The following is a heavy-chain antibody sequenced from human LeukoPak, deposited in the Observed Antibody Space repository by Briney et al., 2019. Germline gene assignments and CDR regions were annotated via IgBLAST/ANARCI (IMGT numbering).Heavy chain of an antibody. V-gene: IGHV3-11*04. CDR1: GFTVSDYY. D-gene: IGHD1-26*01. Sequence: GGSLRLSCAASGFTVSDYYMSWIRQAPGKGLEWVSYINTRSSTSYYADSVKGRFTISRDNAKNSLYLQMNSLVAEDTAVYYCARERPEGSGSFQLDSWGQGTLVTVSS. CDR3: ARERPEGSGSFQLDS. J-gene: IGHJ4*02. CDR2: INTRSSTS.